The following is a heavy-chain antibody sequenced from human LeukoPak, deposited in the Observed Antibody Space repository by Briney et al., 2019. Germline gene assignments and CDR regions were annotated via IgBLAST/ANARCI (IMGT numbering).Heavy chain of an antibody. CDR3: ARESIQLWLAFDY. CDR2: INHSGST. D-gene: IGHD5-18*01. J-gene: IGHJ4*02. V-gene: IGHV4-34*01. CDR1: GGSFSGYY. Sequence: SETLSLTCAVYGGSFSGYYWSWIRQPPGKGLEWIGEINHSGSTNYNPSLKSRVTISVDTSKNQFSLKLSSVTAADTAVYYCARESIQLWLAFDYWGLGTLVTVSS.